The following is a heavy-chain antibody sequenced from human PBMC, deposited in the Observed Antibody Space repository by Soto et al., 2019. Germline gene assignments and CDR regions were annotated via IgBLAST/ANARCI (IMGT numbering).Heavy chain of an antibody. Sequence: SVKVSCKASGGTFSTSSINWVRQAPGQGLEWMGGIIPIFGTADYAQKFQGRVTLTADESTSTAYMELSSLRSEDTAVYYCAKSATVPAAIAYWGQGTLVTVSS. CDR2: IIPIFGTA. D-gene: IGHD2-2*02. J-gene: IGHJ4*02. CDR3: AKSATVPAAIAY. CDR1: GGTFSTSS. V-gene: IGHV1-69*13.